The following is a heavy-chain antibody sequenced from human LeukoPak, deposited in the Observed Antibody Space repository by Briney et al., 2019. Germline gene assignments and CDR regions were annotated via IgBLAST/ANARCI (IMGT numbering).Heavy chain of an antibody. CDR1: GFAFNTYA. D-gene: IGHD3-10*01. CDR2: IWHDGSHK. V-gene: IGHV3-33*01. J-gene: IGHJ4*02. Sequence: GGSLRLSCAASGFAFNTYAMHWVRQAPGQGLEWVALIWHDGSHKFYSNSVRGQLTICRDNSKNTVSLQLNNLRPKDTAVYYCARKIFGSGSYPDFWGQGTLVTVPS. CDR3: ARKIFGSGSYPDF.